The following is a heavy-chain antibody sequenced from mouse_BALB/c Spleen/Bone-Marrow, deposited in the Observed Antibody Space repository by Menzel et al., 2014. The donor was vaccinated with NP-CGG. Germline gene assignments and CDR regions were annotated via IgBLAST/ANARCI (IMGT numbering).Heavy chain of an antibody. J-gene: IGHJ3*01. CDR3: ARAGYYTFFAY. V-gene: IGHV1-18*01. CDR1: GYTFTDYN. D-gene: IGHD2-3*01. Sequence: EVQLQQSGPELVKPGASVRISCKASGYTFTDYNMDWVKQSHGKRLEWIGDINPNNGGTIYNQKFKGKATLTVDKSSSTAYMELRSLTSEDTAVYYCARAGYYTFFAYWGQGTLVPVST. CDR2: INPNNGGT.